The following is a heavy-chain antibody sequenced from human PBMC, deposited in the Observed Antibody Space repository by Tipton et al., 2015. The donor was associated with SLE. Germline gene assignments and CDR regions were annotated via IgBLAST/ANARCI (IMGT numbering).Heavy chain of an antibody. D-gene: IGHD2-15*01. V-gene: IGHV4-34*01. CDR1: GGSFSGHT. Sequence: TLSLTCAVYGGSFSGHTWTWVRQPPGQGLEWIGDINHSGGTNYNPSLKSRVTISVDTSRSQFSLTLTSVTAADTAVYYCARAEGSWDAFDIWGQGTMVTVSS. J-gene: IGHJ3*02. CDR2: INHSGGT. CDR3: ARAEGSWDAFDI.